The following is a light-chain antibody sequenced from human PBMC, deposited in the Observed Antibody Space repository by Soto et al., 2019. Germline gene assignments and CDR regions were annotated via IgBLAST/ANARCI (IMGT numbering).Light chain of an antibody. CDR1: NIGSKS. CDR2: DDS. J-gene: IGLJ1*01. CDR3: QVWDSSSGGV. Sequence: SYELTQPPSVSVAPGQTARITCGGTNIGSKSVHWYQQKPGQAPVLVVYDDSDRPSGIPERFSGSNSGNTATLTISRVEAGDEADYYCQVWDSSSGGVFGTGTKLTVL. V-gene: IGLV3-21*02.